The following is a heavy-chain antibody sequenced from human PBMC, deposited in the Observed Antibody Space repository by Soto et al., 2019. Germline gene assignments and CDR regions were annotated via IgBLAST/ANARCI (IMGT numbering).Heavy chain of an antibody. Sequence: SETLSLTCAVYGGSFSGYYWSWIRQPPGKGLEWIGEINHSGSTNYNPSLKSRVTISVDTSKNQFSLKPSSVTAADTAVYYCARGSLRYFDWLLPIGYWGQGTLVTVSS. CDR2: INHSGST. CDR1: GGSFSGYY. V-gene: IGHV4-34*01. J-gene: IGHJ4*02. D-gene: IGHD3-9*01. CDR3: ARGSLRYFDWLLPIGY.